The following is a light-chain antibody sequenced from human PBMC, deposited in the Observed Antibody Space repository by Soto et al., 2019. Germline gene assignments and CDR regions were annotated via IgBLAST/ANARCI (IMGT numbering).Light chain of an antibody. J-gene: IGKJ1*01. CDR2: DAS. CDR1: QSISKW. V-gene: IGKV1-5*01. CDR3: QQYSTFPRT. Sequence: DIQMTQSPSTLSASVLDIVFITCRASQSISKWLAWYQQKPGRAPNFLIYDASTLESGVPSRFSGSGSGTEFTLTITNLQPDDFATFYCQQYSTFPRTFGQGTKVDI.